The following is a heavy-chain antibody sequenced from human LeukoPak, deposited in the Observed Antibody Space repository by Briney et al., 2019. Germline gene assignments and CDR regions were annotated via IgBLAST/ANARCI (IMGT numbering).Heavy chain of an antibody. CDR1: GFTFSSYG. V-gene: IGHV3-30*03. CDR2: ISYDGSNK. J-gene: IGHJ4*02. CDR3: ARDPTSTVSGEGY. D-gene: IGHD3-10*02. Sequence: GGPLRLSCAASGFTFSSYGMPWVRQAPGKGLEWVAVISYDGSNKYYADSVKGRFTISRDNSKNTLYLQMNSLRAEDTAVYYCARDPTSTVSGEGYWGQGTLVTVSS.